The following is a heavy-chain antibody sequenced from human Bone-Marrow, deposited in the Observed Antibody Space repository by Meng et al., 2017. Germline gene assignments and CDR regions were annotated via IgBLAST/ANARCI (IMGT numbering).Heavy chain of an antibody. CDR1: GFTFSSYE. Sequence: GESLQISCAASGFTFSSYEMNWVRQAPGKGLECVSYISSSGSTIYYADSVKGRFTISRDNAKNSLYLQMNSLRAEDTAVYYCARVLLWFGELFPEYYFDYWGQGTLVTVSS. J-gene: IGHJ4*02. V-gene: IGHV3-48*03. CDR2: ISSSGSTI. D-gene: IGHD3-10*01. CDR3: ARVLLWFGELFPEYYFDY.